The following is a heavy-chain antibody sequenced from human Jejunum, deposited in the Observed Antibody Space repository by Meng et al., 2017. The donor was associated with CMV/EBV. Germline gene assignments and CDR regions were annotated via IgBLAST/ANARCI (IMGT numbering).Heavy chain of an antibody. CDR2: INQDGSER. Sequence: SGIGFSNYWMSWVRQAPGKGLEWVANINQDGSERYYVDSVKGRFTISRDDAKNSLFLQMSSLRDEDTAVYYCARGVVTGVDYFDHWGQGTLVTVSS. D-gene: IGHD4-23*01. CDR1: GIGFSNYW. CDR3: ARGVVTGVDYFDH. V-gene: IGHV3-7*01. J-gene: IGHJ4*02.